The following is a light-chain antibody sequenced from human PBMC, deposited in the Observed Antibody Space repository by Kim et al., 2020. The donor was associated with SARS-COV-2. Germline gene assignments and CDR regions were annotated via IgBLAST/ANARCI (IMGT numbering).Light chain of an antibody. CDR3: YSYAGSNNWV. J-gene: IGLJ3*02. V-gene: IGLV2-8*01. CDR1: SSDVGGYDY. CDR2: AVP. Sequence: GQSVTISCTGTSSDVGGYDYVSWFQQHPGKAPKLIIYAVPKRPSGVPDRFSGSKSGNTASLTVSGLQAVDEADYYCYSYAGSNNWVFGGGTQLTVL.